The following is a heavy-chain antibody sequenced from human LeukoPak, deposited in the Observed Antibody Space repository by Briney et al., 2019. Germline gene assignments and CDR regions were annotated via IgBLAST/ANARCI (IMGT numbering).Heavy chain of an antibody. CDR3: VSRGVTTPQYYYMDV. Sequence: GASVKVSCKASGYTFTSYGISWVRQAPGQGLEWMGWISAYNGNTNYAQKFQGRVTITADKSTSTAYMELSSLRSEDTAVYYCVSRGVTTPQYYYMDVWGKGTTVTVSS. CDR2: ISAYNGNT. J-gene: IGHJ6*03. V-gene: IGHV1-18*01. CDR1: GYTFTSYG. D-gene: IGHD3-10*01.